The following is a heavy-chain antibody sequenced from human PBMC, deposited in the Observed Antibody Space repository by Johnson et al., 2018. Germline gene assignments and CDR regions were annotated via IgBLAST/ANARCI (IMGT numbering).Heavy chain of an antibody. V-gene: IGHV3-73*01. CDR2: IRSKANSYAT. Sequence: VQLQESGGGLVQPGGSLKLSCAASGFNFSDSAMYWARQASGNGLEWVGRIRSKANSYATAYAASVKGRVTISRDDSKNMAYLQMNSLKTEDTAVYYCTRLATKYYDSRDGMDVWGQGTTVTVSS. CDR1: GFNFSDSA. J-gene: IGHJ6*02. CDR3: TRLATKYYDSRDGMDV. D-gene: IGHD3-22*01.